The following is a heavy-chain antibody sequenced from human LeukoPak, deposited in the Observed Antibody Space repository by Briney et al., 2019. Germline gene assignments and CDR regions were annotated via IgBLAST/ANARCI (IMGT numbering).Heavy chain of an antibody. Sequence: GGSLRLSCAASGFTFSSYAMSWVRQAPGKGLEWVSAISGSGGSTYYADSVKGRFTISRDNSKNTLYLQMNSLGAEDTAVYYCARPYCGGDCPGAFDIWGQGTMVTVSS. CDR2: ISGSGGST. V-gene: IGHV3-23*01. J-gene: IGHJ3*02. D-gene: IGHD2-21*02. CDR3: ARPYCGGDCPGAFDI. CDR1: GFTFSSYA.